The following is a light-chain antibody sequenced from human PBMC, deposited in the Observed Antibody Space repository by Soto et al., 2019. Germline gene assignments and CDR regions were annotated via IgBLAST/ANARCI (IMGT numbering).Light chain of an antibody. J-gene: IGKJ4*01. Sequence: EIVMTQSPGTLSLSPGERGTLSFXXSQTVSSNFLAWYQQKPGQAPRLLIFDASTRATGVPARFSGSGSGTEFTLTINSLQSEDSAVYYCQRYNNWPLTFGGGTKVDIK. CDR2: DAS. CDR3: QRYNNWPLT. CDR1: QTVSSN. V-gene: IGKV3-15*01.